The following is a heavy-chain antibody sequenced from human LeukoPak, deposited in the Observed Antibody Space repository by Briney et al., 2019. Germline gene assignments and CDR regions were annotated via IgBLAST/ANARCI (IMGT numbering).Heavy chain of an antibody. CDR1: GYTFINYY. D-gene: IGHD3-9*01. V-gene: IGHV1-46*01. J-gene: IGHJ6*03. CDR3: ARESGEILTGYYSRYYYYMDV. Sequence: VASVKVSCKASGYTFINYYMHWVRQAPGQGLEWMGIINPSGGSANYAQKFQGRVTITTDESTSTAYMELSSLRSEDTAVYYCARESGEILTGYYSRYYYYMDVWGKGTTVTVSS. CDR2: INPSGGSA.